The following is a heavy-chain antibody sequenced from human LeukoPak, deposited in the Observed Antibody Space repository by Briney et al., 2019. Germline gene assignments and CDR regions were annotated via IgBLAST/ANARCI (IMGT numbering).Heavy chain of an antibody. J-gene: IGHJ4*02. CDR2: INPSGGRT. V-gene: IGHV1-46*01. D-gene: IGHD5-18*01. CDR3: AGTAGYSYGRIDY. CDR1: GYTFTSYY. Sequence: ASVKVSCKASGYTFTSYYIHWVRQAPGQGLEWMGIINPSGGRTSYTQNFQGRVAVTRDTSTSTIYTDLSSLTSEDTAVYYCAGTAGYSYGRIDYWGQGTLVTVSS.